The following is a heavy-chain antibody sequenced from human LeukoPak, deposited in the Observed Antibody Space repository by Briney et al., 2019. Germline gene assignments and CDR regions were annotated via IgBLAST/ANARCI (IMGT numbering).Heavy chain of an antibody. CDR2: IYYSGST. J-gene: IGHJ4*02. Sequence: SETLSLTCTVSGGSISTYYWSWLRQPPGKGLEWIGYIYYSGSTNYNPSLKSRVTISVDTSKNQFSLKLSSVTAADTAVYYCATQRKWLRLRIGYFDYWGQGTLVTVSS. CDR1: GGSISTYY. V-gene: IGHV4-59*01. CDR3: ATQRKWLRLRIGYFDY. D-gene: IGHD5-12*01.